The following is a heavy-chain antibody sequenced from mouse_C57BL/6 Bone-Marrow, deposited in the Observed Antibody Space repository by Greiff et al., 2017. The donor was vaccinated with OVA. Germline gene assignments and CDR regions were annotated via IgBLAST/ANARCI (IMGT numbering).Heavy chain of an antibody. CDR1: GFTFSDYG. J-gene: IGHJ1*03. CDR2: ISSGSSTI. V-gene: IGHV5-17*01. CDR3: ARRTTVVEYFDV. D-gene: IGHD1-1*01. Sequence: EVQGVESGGGLVKPGGSLKLSCAASGFTFSDYGMHWVRQAPEKGLEWVAYISSGSSTIYYADTVKGRFTISRDNAKNTLFLQMTSLRSEDTAMYYCARRTTVVEYFDVWGTGTTVTVSS.